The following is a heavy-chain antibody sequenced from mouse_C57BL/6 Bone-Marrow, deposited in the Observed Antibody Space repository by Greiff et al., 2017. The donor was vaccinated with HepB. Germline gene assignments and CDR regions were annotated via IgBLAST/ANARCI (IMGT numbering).Heavy chain of an antibody. CDR3: ANYDGSSYGYY. J-gene: IGHJ2*01. D-gene: IGHD1-1*01. V-gene: IGHV1-26*01. CDR2: INPNNGGT. CDR1: GYTFTDYY. Sequence: EVQLQQSGPELVKPGASVKISCKASGYTFTDYYMNWVKQSHGKSLEWIGDINPNNGGTSYNQKFKGKATLTVDKSSSTAYMELRSLTSEDSAVYYCANYDGSSYGYYWGQGTTLTVSS.